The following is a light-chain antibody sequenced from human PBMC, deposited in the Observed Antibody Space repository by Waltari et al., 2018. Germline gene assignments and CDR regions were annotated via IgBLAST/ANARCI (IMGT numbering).Light chain of an antibody. V-gene: IGLV2-23*03. CDR3: CSFASPNTVI. J-gene: IGLJ2*01. CDR1: SSDLGGYKL. Sequence: QSALTQPASVSGSPGPSITLSCTGPSSDLGGYKLVSWYQQHPGRAPNLLVYEGSKRPSGVSSRFSGAKSGNTASLTISGLQAEDEANYYCCSFASPNTVIFGGGTKLTVL. CDR2: EGS.